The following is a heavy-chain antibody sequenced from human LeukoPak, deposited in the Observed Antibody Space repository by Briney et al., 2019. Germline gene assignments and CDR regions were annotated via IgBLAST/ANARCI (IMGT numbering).Heavy chain of an antibody. J-gene: IGHJ6*03. CDR3: AKGINYYYYMDV. Sequence: GRSLRLSCAASGFTFSSYGMHWVRQAPGKGLEWVAVIWYDGSNKYYADSVKGRFTISRDNSKNTLYLQMNSLRAEDTAVYYCAKGINYYYYMDVWGKGSTVNVSS. CDR1: GFTFSSYG. CDR2: IWYDGSNK. V-gene: IGHV3-33*06.